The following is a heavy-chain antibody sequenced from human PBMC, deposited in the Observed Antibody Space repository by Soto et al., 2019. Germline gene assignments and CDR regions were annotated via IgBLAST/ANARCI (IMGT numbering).Heavy chain of an antibody. D-gene: IGHD5-12*01. CDR3: ASSGYAGGMDV. V-gene: IGHV4-38-2*02. CDR2: IYHSGST. CDR1: GVSISSYY. J-gene: IGHJ6*02. Sequence: SETLSLTCTVSGVSISSYYWGWIRQPPGKGLEWIGSIYHSGSTYYNPSLKSGVTISVDRSKNQFSLKLSSVTAADTAVYYCASSGYAGGMDVWGQGTTVTVSS.